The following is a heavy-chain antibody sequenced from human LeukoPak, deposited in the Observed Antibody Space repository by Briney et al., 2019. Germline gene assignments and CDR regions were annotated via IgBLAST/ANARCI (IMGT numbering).Heavy chain of an antibody. Sequence: ASVKVSCKASGYTFTSSDINWVRQATGQGLEWMGWMNPNSGNTGYAQKFQGRVTITRNTSISTAYMELRSLRSDDTAVYYCARGVRYCDSSGYYIPAHAFDIWGQGTMVTVSS. CDR3: ARGVRYCDSSGYYIPAHAFDI. V-gene: IGHV1-8*03. J-gene: IGHJ3*02. CDR2: MNPNSGNT. D-gene: IGHD3-22*01. CDR1: GYTFTSSD.